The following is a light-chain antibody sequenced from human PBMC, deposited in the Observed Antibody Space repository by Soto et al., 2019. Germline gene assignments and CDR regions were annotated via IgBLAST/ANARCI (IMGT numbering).Light chain of an antibody. J-gene: IGLJ1*01. Sequence: QSVLTQPASVSGSPGQSITISCTGITSDVGGYNYVSWYQQHPGKVPKLLIHEVSNRPSGVSNRFSGSKSGNTASLTISGLQAEDEADYYCLSKTSSISYVFGTGTKVTVL. V-gene: IGLV2-14*01. CDR1: TSDVGGYNY. CDR3: LSKTSSISYV. CDR2: EVS.